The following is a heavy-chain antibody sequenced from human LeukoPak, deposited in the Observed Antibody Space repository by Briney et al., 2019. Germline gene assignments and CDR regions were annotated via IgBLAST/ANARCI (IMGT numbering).Heavy chain of an antibody. CDR2: IRYDGSNK. V-gene: IGHV3-30*02. J-gene: IGHJ4*02. D-gene: IGHD3-10*01. CDR1: GFTFSSYG. Sequence: GGSLRLSCAASGFTFSSYGMHWVRQAPGKGLEWVAFIRYDGSNKYYADSVKGRFTISRDNSKNTLYLQMNSLRTEDTAVYYCTRIPYGSGSFTSYWGQGTLVTVSS. CDR3: TRIPYGSGSFTSY.